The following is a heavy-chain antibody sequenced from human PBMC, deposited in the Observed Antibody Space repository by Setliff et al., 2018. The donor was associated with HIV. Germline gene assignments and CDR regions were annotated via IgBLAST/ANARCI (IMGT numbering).Heavy chain of an antibody. V-gene: IGHV4-4*09. J-gene: IGHJ5*02. D-gene: IGHD3-22*01. CDR2: IYNSAST. Sequence: SETLSLTCSVSGGSISSYYWSWIRQPPGKGLEWIGYIYNSASTSYNPSLKSRVTISVDTSKNQFSLKLSSVTAADTAVYYCARDRPHNWFDPWGQGTLVTVSS. CDR1: GGSISSYY. CDR3: ARDRPHNWFDP.